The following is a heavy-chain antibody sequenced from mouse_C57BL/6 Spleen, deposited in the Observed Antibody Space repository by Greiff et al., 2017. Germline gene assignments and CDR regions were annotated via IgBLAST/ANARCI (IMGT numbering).Heavy chain of an antibody. V-gene: IGHV1-82*01. Sequence: QVQLKESGPELVKPGASVKISCKASGYAFSSSWMNWVKQRPGKGLEWIGRIYPGDGDTNYNGKFKGKATLTADKSSSTAYMQLSSLTSEDSAVYFCAQEVELVEDYWGQGTTLTVSS. CDR3: AQEVELVEDY. CDR1: GYAFSSSW. J-gene: IGHJ2*01. CDR2: IYPGDGDT. D-gene: IGHD1-1*02.